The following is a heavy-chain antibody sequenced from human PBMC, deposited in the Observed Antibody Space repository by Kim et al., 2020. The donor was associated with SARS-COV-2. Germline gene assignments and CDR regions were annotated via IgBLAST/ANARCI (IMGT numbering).Heavy chain of an antibody. CDR1: GFTFSSYA. V-gene: IGHV3-33*06. CDR2: IWYDGSNK. D-gene: IGHD1-26*01. J-gene: IGHJ1*01. CDR3: AKDVKWEWELLGYFQH. Sequence: GGSLRLSCAASGFTFSSYAMHWVRQAPGKGLEWVAVIWYDGSNKYYADSVKGRFTISRDNSKNTLYLQMNSLRAEDTAVYYCAKDVKWEWELLGYFQHWGQGTLVTVSS.